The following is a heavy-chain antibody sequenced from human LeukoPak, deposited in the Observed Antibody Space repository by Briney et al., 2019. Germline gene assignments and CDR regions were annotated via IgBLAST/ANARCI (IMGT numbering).Heavy chain of an antibody. CDR2: ISSSGSTI. J-gene: IGHJ3*02. D-gene: IGHD2-21*01. CDR1: GFTFSDYY. V-gene: IGHV3-11*04. CDR3: ARRVIADRSAFDI. Sequence: GGSLRLTCAASGFTFSDYYMSWLRQAPGKGLEGVSYISSSGSTIYYADSVKGRFTISRDNAKNSLYLQMNSLRAEDTAVYYCARRVIADRSAFDIWGQGTMVTVSS.